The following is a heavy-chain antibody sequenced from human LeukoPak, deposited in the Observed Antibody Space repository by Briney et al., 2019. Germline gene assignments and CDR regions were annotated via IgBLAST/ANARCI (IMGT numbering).Heavy chain of an antibody. V-gene: IGHV3-30*03. D-gene: IGHD3/OR15-3a*01. J-gene: IGHJ4*02. Sequence: GGSLRLSCAASGFTFSSYDMHWVRQAPGKGLEWVAVISYDGSNKYYADSVRGRFTISRDNSKNTLYLQMNSLRAEDTAVYYCAGKDYYFDYWGQGTLVTVSS. CDR3: AGKDYYFDY. CDR1: GFTFSSYD. CDR2: ISYDGSNK.